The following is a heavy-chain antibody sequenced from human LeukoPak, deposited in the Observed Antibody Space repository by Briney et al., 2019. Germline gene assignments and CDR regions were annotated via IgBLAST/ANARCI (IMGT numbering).Heavy chain of an antibody. Sequence: SETLSLTCTVSGGSISSSSYYWGWIRQPPGKGLEWIGSIYYSGSTNYNPSLKSRVTISVDTSKNQFSLKLSSVTAADTAVYYCARAAGSGFDPWGQGTLVTVSS. V-gene: IGHV4-39*07. J-gene: IGHJ5*02. CDR2: IYYSGST. CDR3: ARAAGSGFDP. D-gene: IGHD6-25*01. CDR1: GGSISSSSYY.